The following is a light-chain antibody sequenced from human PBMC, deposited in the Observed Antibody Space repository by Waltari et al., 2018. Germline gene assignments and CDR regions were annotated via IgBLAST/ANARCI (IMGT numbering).Light chain of an antibody. CDR1: QSVLYSFDNKNY. V-gene: IGKV4-1*01. Sequence: DIVMTQSPDSLAVSLGERATINCKSSQSVLYSFDNKNYLALYQQKPGQPPKLLFYWASTRESVVPDRCSGSGSGTDFTLTISSLQAEDVAVYYCQQHYTTPFTFGPGTTVDIK. CDR3: QQHYTTPFT. J-gene: IGKJ3*01. CDR2: WAS.